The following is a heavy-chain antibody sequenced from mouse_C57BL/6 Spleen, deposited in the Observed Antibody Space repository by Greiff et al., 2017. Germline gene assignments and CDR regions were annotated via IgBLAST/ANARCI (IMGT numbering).Heavy chain of an antibody. CDR2: IYPSDSET. V-gene: IGHV1-61*01. CDR3: ARWGYYYDGWGYYAMDY. CDR1: GYTFTSYW. Sequence: QVQLQQPGAELVRPGSSVKLSCKASGYTFTSYWMDWVKQRPGQGLEWIGNIYPSDSETHYNQKFKDKATLTVDKSSSTAYMQLSSLTSEDAAVYYGARWGYYYDGWGYYAMDYWGQGTSVTVSS. D-gene: IGHD2-4*01. J-gene: IGHJ4*01.